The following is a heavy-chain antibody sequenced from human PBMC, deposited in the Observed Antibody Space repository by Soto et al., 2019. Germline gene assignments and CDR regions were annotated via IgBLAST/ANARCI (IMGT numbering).Heavy chain of an antibody. CDR2: IYHTGDT. J-gene: IGHJ6*03. V-gene: IGHV4-4*02. CDR3: ARNGIYYYYMDV. D-gene: IGHD1-1*01. Sequence: QVQLQESGPGLVKPSGTLSLTCVVSGSSVSNSNWWTWVRQPPGKGLEWIGEIYHTGDTNYNPSLVSRVTLSREKSRNQFSLRLGSVTAADTAVYFCARNGIYYYYMDVWGRGTTVTVSS. CDR1: GSSVSNSNW.